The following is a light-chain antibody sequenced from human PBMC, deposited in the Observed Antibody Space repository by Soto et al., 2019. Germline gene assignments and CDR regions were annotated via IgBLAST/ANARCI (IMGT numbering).Light chain of an antibody. CDR2: DAS. Sequence: EIVLTQSPATLSLSPGERPTLSCRASQSVSSYLLWYQQKPGQTPRLLIYDASNRATGIPARFSGSGSETDFTLTISSLEPEDFAVYYCQHRMNWPLTFGQGTRLEIK. CDR3: QHRMNWPLT. V-gene: IGKV3-11*01. J-gene: IGKJ5*01. CDR1: QSVSSY.